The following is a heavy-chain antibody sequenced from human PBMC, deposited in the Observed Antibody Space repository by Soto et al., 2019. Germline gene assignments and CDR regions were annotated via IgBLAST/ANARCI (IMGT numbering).Heavy chain of an antibody. Sequence: QVQLVQSGAEVKKPGSSVKVSCKASGGTFSSYTISWVRQAPGQGLEWMGRIIPIIGIANYAQKFQGRVTITADKSTSTAYMELSSLRSEDTAVYYCARDTAMVDEGYYYYGMDVWGQGTTVTVSS. V-gene: IGHV1-69*08. CDR1: GGTFSSYT. D-gene: IGHD5-18*01. CDR3: ARDTAMVDEGYYYYGMDV. J-gene: IGHJ6*02. CDR2: IIPIIGIA.